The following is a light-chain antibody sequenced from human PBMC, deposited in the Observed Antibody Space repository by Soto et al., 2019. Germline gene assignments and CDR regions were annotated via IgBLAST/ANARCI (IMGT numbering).Light chain of an antibody. CDR3: SSYTRSSTPLYVV. V-gene: IGLV2-14*01. Sequence: QSALTQPASVSGSPGQSITISCTGTSSDVGGYNYVSWYQQHPGKAPKLMIYDVSNRPSGVSNRYSGSKSGNTASLTNSGLQAEDEADYYCSSYTRSSTPLYVVFGGETKLTVL. CDR2: DVS. J-gene: IGLJ2*01. CDR1: SSDVGGYNY.